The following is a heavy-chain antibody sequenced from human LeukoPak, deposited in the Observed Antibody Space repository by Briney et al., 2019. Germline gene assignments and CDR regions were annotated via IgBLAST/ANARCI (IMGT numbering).Heavy chain of an antibody. V-gene: IGHV1-3*01. CDR3: ARGSYSSSYNWCDP. D-gene: IGHD2-2*01. CDR2: INAGNGNT. J-gene: IGHJ5*02. CDR1: GYTFTTYA. Sequence: ASVKVSCKASGYTFTTYAMHWMRQAPGQRLEWMGWINAGNGNTKYSQKLQGRVTITRDTSASTAYMELSSLKSEDTAVYYCARGSYSSSYNWCDPWGQGTLVTVSS.